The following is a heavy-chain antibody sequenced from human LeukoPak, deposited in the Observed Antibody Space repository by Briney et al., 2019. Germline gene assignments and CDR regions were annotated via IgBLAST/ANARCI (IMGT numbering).Heavy chain of an antibody. CDR3: ARDGYGLDY. CDR1: GFTFSSYA. D-gene: IGHD5-18*01. Sequence: GRSLRLSCAASGFTFSSYAMHWVRQAPGKGLEWVAVISYDGSNKYYADSVKGRFTISRDNSKNTLYLQMNSLRAEDTAVYYCARDGYGLDYWGQGTLVTVSS. V-gene: IGHV3-30-3*01. J-gene: IGHJ4*02. CDR2: ISYDGSNK.